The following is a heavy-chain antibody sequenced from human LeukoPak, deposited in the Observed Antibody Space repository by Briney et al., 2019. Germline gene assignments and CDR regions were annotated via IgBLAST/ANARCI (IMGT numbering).Heavy chain of an antibody. Sequence: SVKVSCKASGYTFTSYAMNWVRQAPGQGLEWMGGIIPIFGTPDYAQKFQGRVTISADESTSTAYMELSRLRSEDTAVYYCAKLGVGSYDGSGYIDYWGQGTLVTVSS. CDR1: GYTFTSYA. CDR3: AKLGVGSYDGSGYIDY. CDR2: IIPIFGTP. V-gene: IGHV1-69*13. J-gene: IGHJ4*02. D-gene: IGHD3-22*01.